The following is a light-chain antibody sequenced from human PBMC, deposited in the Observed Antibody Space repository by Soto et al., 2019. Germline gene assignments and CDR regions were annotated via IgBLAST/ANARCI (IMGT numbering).Light chain of an antibody. CDR3: QERSNWPLVIT. J-gene: IGKJ5*01. Sequence: EIVLTQSPATLSLSPGERATLSCRASQTFSSHLAWYQQKPGQAPRLLIYDASKKSTGIPARFSGRGYETDFTLTISTLGPVDFAIYYSQERSNWPLVITCGQGTRLEIK. V-gene: IGKV3-11*01. CDR2: DAS. CDR1: QTFSSH.